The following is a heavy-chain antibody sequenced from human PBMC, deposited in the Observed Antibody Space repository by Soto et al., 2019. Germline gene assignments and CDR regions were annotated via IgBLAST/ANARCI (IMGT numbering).Heavy chain of an antibody. CDR3: AREGRGAARPSYHYGMDV. Sequence: SETLSLTCAVSGGSISSGGYSWSWIRQPPGKGLEWIGYIYHSGSTYYNPSLKSRVTISVDRSKNQFSLKLSSVTAADTAVYYCAREGRGAARPSYHYGMDVWGQGTTVTVSS. J-gene: IGHJ6*02. D-gene: IGHD6-6*01. CDR1: GGSISSGGYS. V-gene: IGHV4-30-2*01. CDR2: IYHSGST.